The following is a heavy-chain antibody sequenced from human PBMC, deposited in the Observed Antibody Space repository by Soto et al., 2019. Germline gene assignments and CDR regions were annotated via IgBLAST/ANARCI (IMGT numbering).Heavy chain of an antibody. D-gene: IGHD6-13*01. CDR2: IYCDDDQ. Sequence: QIPLKVAGPTLVKPPETLTLTCTFSGFSRSTSGVGMGWIRQPPGKALQWLALIYCDDDQHYSPSLQSRLTITKDTSENQGVLTMTNMAPVDTATYFCAHTRRATAGDYFDDWGQGSLVTVSS. CDR3: AHTRRATAGDYFDD. J-gene: IGHJ4*02. CDR1: GFSRSTSGVG. V-gene: IGHV2-5*02.